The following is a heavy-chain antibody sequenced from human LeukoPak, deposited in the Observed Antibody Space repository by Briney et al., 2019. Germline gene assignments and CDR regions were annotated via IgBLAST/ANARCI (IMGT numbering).Heavy chain of an antibody. V-gene: IGHV1-8*01. CDR2: MNPNSGNT. Sequence: ASVKVSCKASGYTFTSYDINWVRLATGQGVEWMGWMNPNSGNTGYAQKFQGRVTMTEDTSTDTAYMELSSLRSEDTAVYYCATLFHYDSSGYYFDYWGQGTLVTVSS. CDR3: ATLFHYDSSGYYFDY. D-gene: IGHD3-22*01. CDR1: GYTFTSYD. J-gene: IGHJ4*02.